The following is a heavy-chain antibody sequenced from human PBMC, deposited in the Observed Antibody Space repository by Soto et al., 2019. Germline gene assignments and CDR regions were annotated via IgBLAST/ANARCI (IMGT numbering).Heavy chain of an antibody. CDR3: ARVGAAVTSRGRVDY. J-gene: IGHJ4*02. V-gene: IGHV4-31*03. D-gene: IGHD4-17*01. CDR1: GGSISSGGYY. CDR2: IYYSGST. Sequence: SETLSLTCTVSGGSISSGGYYWSWIRQHPGKGLEWIGYIYYSGSTYYNPSLKSRVTISVDTSKNQFSLKLSSVTAADTAVYYCARVGAAVTSRGRVDYWGQGTLVTVSS.